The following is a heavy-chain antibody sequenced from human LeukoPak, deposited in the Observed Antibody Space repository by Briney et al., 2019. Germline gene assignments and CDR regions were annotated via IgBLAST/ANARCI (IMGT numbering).Heavy chain of an antibody. D-gene: IGHD6-13*01. Sequence: SETLSLTCAGSGGSISNYYWRWIPQPPGKGLEWIGYIYYSGSTSYNPSLKSRVTISVDTSKNQFSLKLSSVTAADTAVYYCARAFYPSTWYNYFDYWGQGALVTVSS. CDR1: GGSISNYY. J-gene: IGHJ4*02. V-gene: IGHV4-59*01. CDR2: IYYSGST. CDR3: ARAFYPSTWYNYFDY.